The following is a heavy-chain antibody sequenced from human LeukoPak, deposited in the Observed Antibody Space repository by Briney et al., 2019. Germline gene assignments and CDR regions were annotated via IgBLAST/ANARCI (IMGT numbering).Heavy chain of an antibody. Sequence: GGSLRLSCAASGFTFSSYGMHWVRQAPGKGLEWVAVISYDGSNKYYADSVKGRFTISRDNSKNTLYLQMNSLRAEDTAVYYCAKVENPGTVHDAFDIWGQGTMVTVSS. CDR1: GFTFSSYG. D-gene: IGHD4-17*01. CDR2: ISYDGSNK. CDR3: AKVENPGTVHDAFDI. V-gene: IGHV3-30*18. J-gene: IGHJ3*02.